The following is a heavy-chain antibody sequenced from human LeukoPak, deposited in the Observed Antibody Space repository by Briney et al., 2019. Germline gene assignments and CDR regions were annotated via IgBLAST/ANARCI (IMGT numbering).Heavy chain of an antibody. V-gene: IGHV4-59*08. CDR3: ARHDYASPLIYFDS. Sequence: SETLSLTCTVSSDSISRFYWNWIRQPPGKGLEWIGYIHYSGSTNYNPSLKSRVTISVDSSKNQFSLRLSSVTAADTAVYYCARHDYASPLIYFDSWGQGTLVTVSS. J-gene: IGHJ4*02. CDR1: SDSISRFY. CDR2: IHYSGST. D-gene: IGHD4-17*01.